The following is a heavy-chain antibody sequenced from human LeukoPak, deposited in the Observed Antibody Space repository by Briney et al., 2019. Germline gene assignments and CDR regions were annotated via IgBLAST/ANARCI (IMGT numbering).Heavy chain of an antibody. V-gene: IGHV4-59*01. CDR2: FYYGGTT. CDR3: ARGLAVAGTHDAFDI. D-gene: IGHD6-19*01. CDR1: GASISSYY. J-gene: IGHJ3*02. Sequence: SETLSLTCTVSGASISSYYWSWIRQPPGKGLEWIGYFYYGGTTKYNPSLKSRVTIAVDTSKNQFSLKLSSVTAADTAVYYCARGLAVAGTHDAFDIWGQGTMVTVSS.